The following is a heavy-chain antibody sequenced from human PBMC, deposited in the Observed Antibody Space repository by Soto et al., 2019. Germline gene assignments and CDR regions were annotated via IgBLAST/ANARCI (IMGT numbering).Heavy chain of an antibody. V-gene: IGHV4-39*01. D-gene: IGHD1-20*01. J-gene: IGHJ3*02. CDR1: GGSISSSSYY. CDR3: ARQSYNWNDEHAFDI. CDR2: IYYSGST. Sequence: PSETLSLTCTVSGGSISSSSYYWGWIRQPPGKGLEWIGSIYYSGSTYYNPSLKSRVTISVDTSKNQFSLKLSSVTAADTAVYYCARQSYNWNDEHAFDIWGQGTMVTVSS.